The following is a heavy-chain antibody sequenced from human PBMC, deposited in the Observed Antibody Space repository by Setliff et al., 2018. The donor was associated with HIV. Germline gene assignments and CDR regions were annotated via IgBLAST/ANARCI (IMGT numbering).Heavy chain of an antibody. CDR1: GGSLSGYY. D-gene: IGHD3-10*01. J-gene: IGHJ2*01. CDR2: INQSGNT. CDR3: AREGGQGYSGSGSFYHRNFDL. V-gene: IGHV4-34*01. Sequence: PSETLSLTCAVYGGSLSGYYWSWVRQSPGRGLEWIGEINQSGNTNFNPSLNSRLIISVDTSKSQFSLKLTSVTAADTALYYCAREGGQGYSGSGSFYHRNFDLWGRGTLVTVSS.